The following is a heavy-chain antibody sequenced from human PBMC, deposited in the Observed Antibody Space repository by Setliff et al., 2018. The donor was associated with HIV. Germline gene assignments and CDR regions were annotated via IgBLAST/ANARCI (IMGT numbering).Heavy chain of an antibody. Sequence: NPSETLSLTCTVSGGSISSGSYYWSWIRQPAGKGLEWIGHIYTSGNTNHNPSLKSRVTISVDTSENQFSLKLSSVTAADTAVYYCARGNSRRLRVHYYYYYMDVWG. D-gene: IGHD4-17*01. J-gene: IGHJ6*03. CDR1: GGSISSGSYY. CDR3: ARGNSRRLRVHYYYYYMDV. V-gene: IGHV4-61*09. CDR2: IYTSGNT.